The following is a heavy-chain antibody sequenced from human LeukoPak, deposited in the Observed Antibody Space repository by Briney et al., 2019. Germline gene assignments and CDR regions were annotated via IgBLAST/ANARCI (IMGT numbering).Heavy chain of an antibody. CDR1: GFTVSSNY. CDR2: IYSGGST. D-gene: IGHD3-10*01. V-gene: IGHV3-53*01. J-gene: IGHJ4*02. CDR3: AREGLITMVRGARLDY. Sequence: PGGSLRLSYAASGFTVSSNYMSWVRQAPGKGLEWVSVIYSGGSTYYADSVKGRFTISRDNSKNTLYLQMNSLRAEDTAVYYCAREGLITMVRGARLDYWGQGTLVTVSS.